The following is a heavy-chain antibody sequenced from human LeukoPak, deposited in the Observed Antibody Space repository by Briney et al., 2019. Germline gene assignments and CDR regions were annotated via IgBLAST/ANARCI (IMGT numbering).Heavy chain of an antibody. V-gene: IGHV3-21*01. J-gene: IGHJ6*03. CDR1: GFTFSGYG. CDR3: ARDGSEMATMLYYMDV. D-gene: IGHD5-24*01. CDR2: ISSSSNYI. Sequence: TPGGSLRLSCAASGFTFSGYGMNWVRQAPGKGLEWVSFISSSSNYIYQADSVKGRFTISRDNAKNSLYLQMNSLRAEDTAVYYCARDGSEMATMLYYMDVWGKGTTVTVSS.